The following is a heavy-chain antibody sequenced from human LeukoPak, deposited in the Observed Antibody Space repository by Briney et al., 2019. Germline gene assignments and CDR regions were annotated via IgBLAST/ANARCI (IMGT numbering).Heavy chain of an antibody. V-gene: IGHV3-21*01. CDR1: GFTFSSYS. Sequence: GGSLRLSCAASGFTFSSYSMNWVRQAPGKGLEWVSSISSSSSYIYYADSVKGRFTISRDNAKNSLYLQMNSLRAEDTAVYYCARWRDSGSYYVREGIDYWGQGTLVTVSS. CDR3: ARWRDSGSYYVREGIDY. J-gene: IGHJ4*02. CDR2: ISSSSSYI. D-gene: IGHD1-26*01.